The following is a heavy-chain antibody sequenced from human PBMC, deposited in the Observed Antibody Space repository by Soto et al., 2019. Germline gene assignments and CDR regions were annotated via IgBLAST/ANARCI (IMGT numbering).Heavy chain of an antibody. CDR1: GGSISSSSYY. Sequence: PSETLSLTCTVSGGSISSSSYYWGWIRQPPGKGLEWIGTIYYSGSTYYNPSLKSRVTISVDTSKNQFSLKLSSVTAADTAVYYCARRDYGVYYIDYWGQGTLVTVSS. CDR3: ARRDYGVYYIDY. D-gene: IGHD4-17*01. J-gene: IGHJ4*02. CDR2: IYYSGST. V-gene: IGHV4-39*01.